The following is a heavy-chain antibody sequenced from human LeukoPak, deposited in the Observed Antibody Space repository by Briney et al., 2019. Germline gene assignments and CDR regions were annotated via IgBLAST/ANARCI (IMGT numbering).Heavy chain of an antibody. Sequence: PGESLRLSCAASGFTFSSYAMSWVRQAPGKGLEWVSAISGSVGSTYYADSVKGRFIISRDNSKNTLYLQMNSLRAEDTAVYYCAKRSGYDSSDYWGQGTLVTVSS. V-gene: IGHV3-23*01. CDR2: ISGSVGST. CDR3: AKRSGYDSSDY. J-gene: IGHJ4*02. CDR1: GFTFSSYA. D-gene: IGHD5-12*01.